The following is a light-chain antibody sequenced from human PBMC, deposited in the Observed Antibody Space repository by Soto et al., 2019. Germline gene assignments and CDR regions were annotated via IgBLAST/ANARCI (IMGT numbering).Light chain of an antibody. V-gene: IGKV1-39*01. CDR1: QTIITY. J-gene: IGKJ5*01. CDR2: AAS. CDR3: QESYTNPFT. Sequence: DIKMTQSPSSLSASVGDRDTITCRASQTIITYLNWYQQKPGKAPKLLVFAASTLQSGVPSRFSGSGSGTDFSLTISSLQPEDFAAYYCQESYTNPFTFGQGARLEIK.